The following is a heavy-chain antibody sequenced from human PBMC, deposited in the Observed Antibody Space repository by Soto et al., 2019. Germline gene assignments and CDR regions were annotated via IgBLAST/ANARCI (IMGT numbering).Heavy chain of an antibody. CDR1: GFTFSSYA. Sequence: EVKLLESVGGSVQPGGSLRLSCAASGFTFSSYAMSWVRQAPGKGLQWVSAISGSGGSTYYASSVKGRFTISRDNSKDSLYLQVNSLRAEDTAVYYCVKVRRIRGYSNCYYWGQGTLVTVCS. V-gene: IGHV3-23*01. D-gene: IGHD1-7*01. CDR2: ISGSGGST. J-gene: IGHJ4*02. CDR3: VKVRRIRGYSNCYY.